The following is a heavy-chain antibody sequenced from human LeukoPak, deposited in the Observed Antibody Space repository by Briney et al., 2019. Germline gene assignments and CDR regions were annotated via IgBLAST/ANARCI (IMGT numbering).Heavy chain of an antibody. J-gene: IGHJ4*02. Sequence: GASVKVSCKASGYTFTSYYMHWVRQAPGQGLEWMGIINPSGGSTSYAQKFQGRVTMTRDMSTSTVYMELGSLRSEDTAVYYCARSPPYCSGGSCYSLYNFDYWGQGTLITVSS. CDR2: INPSGGST. CDR3: ARSPPYCSGGSCYSLYNFDY. CDR1: GYTFTSYY. D-gene: IGHD2-15*01. V-gene: IGHV1-46*01.